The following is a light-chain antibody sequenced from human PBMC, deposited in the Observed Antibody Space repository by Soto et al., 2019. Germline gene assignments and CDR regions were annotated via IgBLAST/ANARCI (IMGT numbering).Light chain of an antibody. CDR2: GVS. CDR3: SSYAARNNWV. J-gene: IGLJ3*02. V-gene: IGLV2-8*01. CDR1: SSDVGGYNY. Sequence: QSVLTQPPSASGSPGQSVTISCTGTSSDVGGYNYVSWYQQHPGKAPKLMIYGVSKRPSGVSDRFSGSKSGNTASLTVSGLQAEDEADYYCSSYAARNNWVFGGGTKVTVL.